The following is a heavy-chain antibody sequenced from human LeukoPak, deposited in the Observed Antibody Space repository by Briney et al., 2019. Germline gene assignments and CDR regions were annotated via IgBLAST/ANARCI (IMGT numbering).Heavy chain of an antibody. D-gene: IGHD6-19*01. CDR3: ASTIAVAGPEYFQH. CDR1: GFTVSSNY. CDR2: IYSGGST. V-gene: IGHV3-53*01. J-gene: IGHJ1*01. Sequence: GGSLRLSCAASGFTVSSNYMSWVRQAPGKGLEWVSVIYSGGSTYYADSVKGRFTISRDNSKNTLYLQMNSLRAEDTAVYYCASTIAVAGPEYFQHWGQGTLVTVPS.